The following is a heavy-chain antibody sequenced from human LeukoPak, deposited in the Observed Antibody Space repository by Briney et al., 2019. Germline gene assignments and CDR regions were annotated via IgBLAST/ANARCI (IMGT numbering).Heavy chain of an antibody. CDR3: VKDIAAWPCDAFDI. CDR2: ISASGIST. J-gene: IGHJ3*02. D-gene: IGHD2-21*01. Sequence: GGSLRLSCAASGLTFNNYALSWVRQAPGKGLEWVSCISASGISTYYADSVKGRFTISRDNSRNTLYLQMNNLTADDTALYYCVKDIAAWPCDAFDIWGQATVVTVSS. CDR1: GLTFNNYA. V-gene: IGHV3-23*01.